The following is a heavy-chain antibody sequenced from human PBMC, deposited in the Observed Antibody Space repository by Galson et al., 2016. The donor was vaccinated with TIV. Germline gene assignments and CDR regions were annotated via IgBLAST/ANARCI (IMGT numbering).Heavy chain of an antibody. J-gene: IGHJ4*02. CDR1: GITFSSYA. CDR2: ISGGGGST. V-gene: IGHV3-23*01. Sequence: SLRLSCAASGITFSSYAMSWVRQAPGKGLEWVSAISGGGGSTYYADSVKGRFTISRDNSKSTLYLQLDSLRVEDTAVYYCARQSGYGSSWFPYYFAYWGQGTLVTVSS. D-gene: IGHD6-13*01. CDR3: ARQSGYGSSWFPYYFAY.